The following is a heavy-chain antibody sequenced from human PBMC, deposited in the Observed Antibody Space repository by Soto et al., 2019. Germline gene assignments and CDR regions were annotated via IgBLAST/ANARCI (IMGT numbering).Heavy chain of an antibody. D-gene: IGHD6-13*01. J-gene: IGHJ5*02. CDR3: ARVDLDPAGIASTQVWFDP. Sequence: QVQLVQSGVEVKKPGASVKVSCKASGYTFTSYGISWVRQAPGQGLEWMGWISAYNGNTDYAQKFQGRVTMTTDTSTSTGYMELRSLRSDDTAVYYCARVDLDPAGIASTQVWFDPWGQGTLVTVSS. CDR1: GYTFTSYG. CDR2: ISAYNGNT. V-gene: IGHV1-18*01.